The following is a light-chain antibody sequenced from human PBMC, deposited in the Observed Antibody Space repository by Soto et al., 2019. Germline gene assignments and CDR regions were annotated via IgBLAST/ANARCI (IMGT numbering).Light chain of an antibody. V-gene: IGLV1-40*01. Sequence: QSVLTQPPSVSGAPGQRVTISCTGSSSNIGAGYDVNWYQQLPRTAPKVLIYGNSNRPSGVPDRFSGSKSGASASLAITGLQAEDEADYYCQSYDSSLSTSVFGGGTKLTVL. CDR3: QSYDSSLSTSV. CDR1: SSNIGAGYD. CDR2: GNS. J-gene: IGLJ2*01.